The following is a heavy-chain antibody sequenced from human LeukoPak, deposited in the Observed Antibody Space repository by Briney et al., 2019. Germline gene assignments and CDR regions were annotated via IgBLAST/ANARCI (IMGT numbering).Heavy chain of an antibody. D-gene: IGHD3-10*01. CDR2: ISAYNGNT. Sequence: ASVKVSCKASGYTFTSYGISWVRQAPGQGREWMGWISAYNGNTNYAQKLQGRVTMTTDTSTSKAYMELRSLRSDDTAVYYCARDLSKYYYGSGSYYYYWGQGTLVTVSS. CDR1: GYTFTSYG. CDR3: ARDLSKYYYGSGSYYYY. J-gene: IGHJ4*02. V-gene: IGHV1-18*01.